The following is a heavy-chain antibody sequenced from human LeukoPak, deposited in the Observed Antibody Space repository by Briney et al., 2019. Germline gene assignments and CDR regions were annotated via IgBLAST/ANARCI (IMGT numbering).Heavy chain of an antibody. J-gene: IGHJ4*02. Sequence: PGGSLRLSCAASGFTFSSYAMHWVRQAPGKGLEYVSAISSNGGSTYYANSVKGRFTISRDNSKNTLYLQMGSLRAEDMAVYYCAKDADELLWTFLDYWGQGTLVTVSS. V-gene: IGHV3-64*01. D-gene: IGHD2-2*01. CDR3: AKDADELLWTFLDY. CDR1: GFTFSSYA. CDR2: ISSNGGST.